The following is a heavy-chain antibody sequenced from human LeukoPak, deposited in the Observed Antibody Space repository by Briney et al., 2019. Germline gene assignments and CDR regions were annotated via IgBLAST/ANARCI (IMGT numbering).Heavy chain of an antibody. Sequence: VGSLRLSCAASGFTFSSYSMNWVRPAPGKGLEWVSSISSSSSYIYYADSVKGRFTISRDNAKHSLYLQMNSLRAEDTAVYYCARGIAAAGTCWGQGTLVTVSS. D-gene: IGHD6-13*01. V-gene: IGHV3-21*01. J-gene: IGHJ4*02. CDR1: GFTFSSYS. CDR3: ARGIAAAGTC. CDR2: ISSSSSYI.